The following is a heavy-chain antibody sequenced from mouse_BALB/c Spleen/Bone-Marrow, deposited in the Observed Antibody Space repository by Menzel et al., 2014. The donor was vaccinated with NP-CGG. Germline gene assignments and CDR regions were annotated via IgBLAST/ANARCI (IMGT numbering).Heavy chain of an antibody. CDR3: ASPSDGNPFAY. V-gene: IGHV1S126*01. D-gene: IGHD2-1*01. Sequence: VKLVESGPQLVRPGASVKISCKASGYSFTSYWMHWVKQRPGQGLEWIGMIDPSDSETRLNQKFMDKATLTVDKSSSTAYMQLSSPTSEDSAVYYCASPSDGNPFAYWGQGTLVTVSA. CDR2: IDPSDSET. CDR1: GYSFTSYW. J-gene: IGHJ3*01.